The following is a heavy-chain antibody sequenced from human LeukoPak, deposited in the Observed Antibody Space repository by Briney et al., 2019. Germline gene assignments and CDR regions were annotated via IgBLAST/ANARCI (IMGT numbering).Heavy chain of an antibody. CDR2: INQGGSDK. J-gene: IGHJ1*01. CDR3: ARDTPGGH. CDR1: GFTFSSYW. D-gene: IGHD2-15*01. V-gene: IGHV3-7*01. Sequence: GGSLRLSCTVSGFTFSSYWMSWVRQAPGKGLEWVANINQGGSDKSYVDSVKGRFTVSRDNAKNSLYLQMNSLRAEDTAVYYCARDTPGGHWGQGTLVTVSS.